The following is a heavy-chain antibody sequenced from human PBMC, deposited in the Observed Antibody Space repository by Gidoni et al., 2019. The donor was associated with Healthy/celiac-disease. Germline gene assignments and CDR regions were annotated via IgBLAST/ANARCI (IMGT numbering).Heavy chain of an antibody. V-gene: IGHV3-48*02. J-gene: IGHJ4*02. Sequence: EVQLVESGGGLVQPGGSLRLSCAASGFTLSSYSMNWVRQAPGKGREWVSYISSSSSTIYYADSVKGRFTISRDNAKNSLYLQMNSLRDEDTAVYYCAGSKGVVVVLGSFDYWGQGTLVTVSS. CDR3: AGSKGVVVVLGSFDY. CDR2: ISSSSSTI. D-gene: IGHD3-22*01. CDR1: GFTLSSYS.